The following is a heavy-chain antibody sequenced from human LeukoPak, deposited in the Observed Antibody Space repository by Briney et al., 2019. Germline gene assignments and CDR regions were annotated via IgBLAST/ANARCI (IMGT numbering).Heavy chain of an antibody. CDR1: GSTFSTYP. D-gene: IGHD1-26*01. J-gene: IGHJ4*02. CDR2: ISGNSVTI. V-gene: IGHV3-23*01. CDR3: AKILSGTYSFDL. Sequence: GGSLRLSCTASGSTFSTYPMTWVRQAPGQGLEWGSAISGNSVTIYYADSVKGRFTISRDNSKNTLYLQMYSLRAEHTAVYYCAKILSGTYSFDLWGQGTLVTVSS.